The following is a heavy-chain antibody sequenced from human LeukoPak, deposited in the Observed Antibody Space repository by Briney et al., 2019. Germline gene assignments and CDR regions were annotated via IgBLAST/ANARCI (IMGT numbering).Heavy chain of an antibody. CDR2: INQDGSQN. J-gene: IGHJ3*02. Sequence: PGGSLRLSCAASGLTFRSYGMHWVRQAPGRGLEWVGNINQDGSQNSSVDSVKGRFTISRDNAKNSLYLQMNSLGAEDTALYYCTREVTASSFDILGQGTMVTVSS. V-gene: IGHV3-7*01. CDR1: GLTFRSYG. CDR3: TREVTASSFDI. D-gene: IGHD2-21*02.